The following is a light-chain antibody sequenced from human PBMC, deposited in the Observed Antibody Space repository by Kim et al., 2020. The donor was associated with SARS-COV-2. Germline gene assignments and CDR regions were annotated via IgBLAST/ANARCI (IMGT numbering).Light chain of an antibody. CDR1: QSVSSSY. CDR3: QQYDMSPLT. Sequence: EIVLTQSPGTLSFSPGERATLSCRASQSVSSSYLAWYQQKPGQAPRLLIYDASSRATGIPDRFSGSESGTDFTLTISRLEPEDFAVYYCQQYDMSPLTFGGGTKVDIK. V-gene: IGKV3-20*01. CDR2: DAS. J-gene: IGKJ4*01.